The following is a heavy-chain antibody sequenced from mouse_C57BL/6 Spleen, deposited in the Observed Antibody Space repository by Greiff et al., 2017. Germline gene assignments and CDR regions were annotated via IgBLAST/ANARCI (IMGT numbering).Heavy chain of an antibody. CDR1: GFTFSDYY. V-gene: IGHV5-16*01. D-gene: IGHD4-1*02. Sequence: EVKVVESEGGLVQPGSSMKLSCTASGFTFSDYYMAWVRQVPEKGLEWVANINYDGSSTYYLDSLKSRFIISRDNAKNILYLQMSSLKSEDTATYYCARGPTGTAYAMDYWGQGTSVTVSS. CDR2: INYDGSST. CDR3: ARGPTGTAYAMDY. J-gene: IGHJ4*01.